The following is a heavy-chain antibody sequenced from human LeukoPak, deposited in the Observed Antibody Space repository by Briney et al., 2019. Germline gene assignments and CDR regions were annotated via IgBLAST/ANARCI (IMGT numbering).Heavy chain of an antibody. V-gene: IGHV4-59*01. Sequence: SETLSLTCTVSARSISSYYWGWIRQPPGKGLEWIGYIYYSGSTNYNPSLKSRVTISVDTSKNQFSLKLSSVTAADTAVYYCAGGTVPYYYYYGMDVWGQGTTVTVSS. D-gene: IGHD4-17*01. CDR2: IYYSGST. CDR1: ARSISSYY. J-gene: IGHJ6*02. CDR3: AGGTVPYYYYYGMDV.